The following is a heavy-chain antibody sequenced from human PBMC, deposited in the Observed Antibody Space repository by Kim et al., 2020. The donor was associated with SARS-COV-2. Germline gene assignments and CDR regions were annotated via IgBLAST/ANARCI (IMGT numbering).Heavy chain of an antibody. CDR1: GFTFSSYA. Sequence: GGSLRLSCAASGFTFSSYAMSWVRQAPGKGLEWVSAISGSGGSTYYADSVKGRFTISRDNSKNTLYLQMNSLRAEDTAVYYCAKATNRRFLEWLSPRIGYYYGMDVWGQGTTVTVSS. CDR2: ISGSGGST. V-gene: IGHV3-23*01. D-gene: IGHD3-3*01. J-gene: IGHJ6*02. CDR3: AKATNRRFLEWLSPRIGYYYGMDV.